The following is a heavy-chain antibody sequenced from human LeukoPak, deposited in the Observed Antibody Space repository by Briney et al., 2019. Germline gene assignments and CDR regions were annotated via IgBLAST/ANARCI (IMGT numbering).Heavy chain of an antibody. CDR3: ARVGYCSSASCYSPGAFDI. Sequence: SETLSLTCTVSGGSISSGDYYWSWIRQPPGKGLEWIGYIYYSGSTYYNPSLKSRVTISVDTSKNQFSLRLSSVTAADTAVYYCARVGYCSSASCYSPGAFDIWGQGTMVTVFS. CDR2: IYYSGST. V-gene: IGHV4-30-4*08. J-gene: IGHJ3*02. CDR1: GGSISSGDYY. D-gene: IGHD2-2*01.